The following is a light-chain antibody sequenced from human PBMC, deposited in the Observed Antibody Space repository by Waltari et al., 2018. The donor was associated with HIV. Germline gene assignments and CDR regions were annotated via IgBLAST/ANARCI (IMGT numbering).Light chain of an antibody. CDR2: WAS. V-gene: IGKV4-1*01. Sequence: DIVMTQSPDSLAVSLGERATINCKSRQSVLYSSNNKNYLALYQQKPGQSPKLLIYWASTRESGVPDRFSGSGSGTDFTLTISSLQAEDVAVYYCQQYYTSPLTFGGGTKVEIK. CDR3: QQYYTSPLT. J-gene: IGKJ4*01. CDR1: QSVLYSSNNKNY.